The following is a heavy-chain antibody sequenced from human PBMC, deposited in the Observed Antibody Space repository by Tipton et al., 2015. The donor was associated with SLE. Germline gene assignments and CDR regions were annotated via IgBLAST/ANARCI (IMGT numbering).Heavy chain of an antibody. Sequence: TLSLTCAVYGGSFNTYYWSWIRQPPGKGLEWIGEINHSGTTNYNPSLKSRVTISVDTSKNQFSLKLSSVPAADTAVYYCARGHSSGSWYVDYWGQGTLVTVSS. D-gene: IGHD6-13*01. V-gene: IGHV4-34*01. CDR2: INHSGTT. CDR1: GGSFNTYY. CDR3: ARGHSSGSWYVDY. J-gene: IGHJ4*02.